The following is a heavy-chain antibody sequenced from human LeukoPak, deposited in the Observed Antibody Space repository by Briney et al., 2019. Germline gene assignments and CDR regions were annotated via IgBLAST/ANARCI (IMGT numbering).Heavy chain of an antibody. CDR3: ARVYGSGWSHFDY. Sequence: GGSLRLSCAASGFTFISYWMHWVRQAPGKGLVWVSRINGDGSTTSYADSVKGRFTISRDNAKNTLFLQMNSLRAEDTAVYYCARVYGSGWSHFDYWGQGTLVTVSS. CDR2: INGDGSTT. CDR1: GFTFISYW. D-gene: IGHD6-19*01. V-gene: IGHV3-74*01. J-gene: IGHJ4*02.